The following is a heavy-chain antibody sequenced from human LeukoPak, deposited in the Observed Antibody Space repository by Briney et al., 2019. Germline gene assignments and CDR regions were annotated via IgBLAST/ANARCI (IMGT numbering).Heavy chain of an antibody. CDR1: GYTLTELS. D-gene: IGHD6-13*01. CDR3: ASSSLRSSQFDY. CDR2: ISAYNSNT. Sequence: ASVKVSCKVSGYTLTELSMHWVRQAPGKGLEWMGWISAYNSNTHYAQKFQGRVTMTRDMSTSTVYMELSSLRSEDTAVYYCASSSLRSSQFDYWGQGTLVTVSS. J-gene: IGHJ4*02. V-gene: IGHV1-24*01.